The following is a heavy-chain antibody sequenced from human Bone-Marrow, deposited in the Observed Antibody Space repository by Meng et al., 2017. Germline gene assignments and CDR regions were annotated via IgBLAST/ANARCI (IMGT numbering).Heavy chain of an antibody. CDR1: GGSINSGRDL. CDR2: VYNSGNT. V-gene: IGHV4-61*02. Sequence: SETLSLTCTVSGGSINSGRDLWGWIRQPAGKGLEWIGRVYNSGNTHYNPSLESRVTISIDTFKNVFSLTLTSVTAADTAVYYCARDWDGYNYYDVWGHGSLVTVSS. J-gene: IGHJ4*01. CDR3: ARDWDGYNYYDV. D-gene: IGHD5-24*01.